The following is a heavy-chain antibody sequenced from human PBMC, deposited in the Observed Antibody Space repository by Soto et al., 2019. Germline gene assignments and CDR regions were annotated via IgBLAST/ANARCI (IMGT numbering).Heavy chain of an antibody. J-gene: IGHJ5*02. CDR2: ISSSSSYI. V-gene: IGHV3-21*01. CDR3: ARDTPSYCSGGSCYPTHNWFDP. D-gene: IGHD2-15*01. CDR1: GFTFSSYS. Sequence: GGSLRLSCAASGFTFSSYSMNWVRQAPGKGLEWVSSISSSSSYIYYADSVKGRFTISRDNAKNSLYLQMNSLRAEDTAVYYCARDTPSYCSGGSCYPTHNWFDPWGQGTLVTVSS.